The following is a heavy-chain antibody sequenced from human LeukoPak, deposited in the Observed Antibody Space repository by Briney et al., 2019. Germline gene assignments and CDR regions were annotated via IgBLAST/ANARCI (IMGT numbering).Heavy chain of an antibody. V-gene: IGHV3-21*01. CDR3: ARVHRGYSYGRLDY. CDR1: GFTFSSYS. Sequence: GGSLRLSCAASGFTFSSYSMNWVRQAPGKGPEWVSSISSSSGYIYYADSVKGRFTISRDNAKNSLYLEMNSLRDEDTAVYYCARVHRGYSYGRLDYWGQGTLVTVSS. CDR2: ISSSSGYI. D-gene: IGHD5-18*01. J-gene: IGHJ4*02.